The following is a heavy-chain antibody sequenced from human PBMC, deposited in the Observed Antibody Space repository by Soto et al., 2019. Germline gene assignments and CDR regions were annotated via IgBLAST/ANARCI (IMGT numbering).Heavy chain of an antibody. CDR1: GFTFSSYG. V-gene: IGHV3-30*03. CDR2: ISYDGSNK. Sequence: GGSLRLSCAASGFTFSSYGMHWVRQAPGKGLEWVVVISYDGSNKYYADSVKCRFTISRDNSKNTLYLQMNSLRAEDTAVYYCARSRVKSSTSCSGYWGQGALVTVS. D-gene: IGHD2-2*01. J-gene: IGHJ4*02. CDR3: ARSRVKSSTSCSGY.